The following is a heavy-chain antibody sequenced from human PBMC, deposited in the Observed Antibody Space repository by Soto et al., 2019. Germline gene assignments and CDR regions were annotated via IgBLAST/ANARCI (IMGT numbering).Heavy chain of an antibody. V-gene: IGHV3-21*01. J-gene: IGHJ4*02. CDR3: TPDTYYYDSSGYPDFDY. D-gene: IGHD3-22*01. CDR1: GFTFSSYS. CDR2: ISSSSSYI. Sequence: EVQLVESGGGLVKPGGSLRLSCAASGFTFSSYSMNWVRQAPGKGLEWVSSISSSSSYIYYADSVKGRFTISRDNAKNSLYLQMNSLRAEDTAVYYCTPDTYYYDSSGYPDFDYWGQGTLVTVSS.